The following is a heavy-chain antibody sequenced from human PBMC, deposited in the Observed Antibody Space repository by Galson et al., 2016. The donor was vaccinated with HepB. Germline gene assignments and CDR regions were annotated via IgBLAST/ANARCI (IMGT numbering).Heavy chain of an antibody. D-gene: IGHD1-26*01. CDR3: VRDGFRYLSGGTAFDY. J-gene: IGHJ4*02. CDR2: VSDTGTT. V-gene: IGHV3-23*01. CDR1: RFTFSNFG. Sequence: SLRLSCAASRFTFSNFGMNWFRQAPGKGLEWVSGVSDTGTTYYANCVKGRFTISRENSKNTLYLQLNSLRAEDTAVYHCVRDGFRYLSGGTAFDYWGQGARVIVSA.